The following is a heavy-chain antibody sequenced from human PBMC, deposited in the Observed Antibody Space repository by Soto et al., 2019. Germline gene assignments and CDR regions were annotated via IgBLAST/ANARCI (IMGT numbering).Heavy chain of an antibody. CDR2: ISSSGSTI. Sequence: GGSLRLSFASSGFNISDYYMSWIRQSPGKGLDWVSYISSSGSTIYYADSVKGRFTISRDNAKNSLYLQMNSLRAEDTAVYYCARVGRYYYDSSGYLDAFDIWGQGKMVTVSS. J-gene: IGHJ3*02. CDR3: ARVGRYYYDSSGYLDAFDI. CDR1: GFNISDYY. V-gene: IGHV3-11*01. D-gene: IGHD3-22*01.